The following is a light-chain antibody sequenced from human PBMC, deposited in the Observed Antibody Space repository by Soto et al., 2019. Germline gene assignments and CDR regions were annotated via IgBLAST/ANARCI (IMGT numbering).Light chain of an antibody. CDR3: FSYAGTSSFVT. J-gene: IGLJ2*01. CDR2: EVV. V-gene: IGLV2-8*01. Sequence: QSALTQPPSASGSPGQSVTISCTGTKNDIGVYDFVSWYQHHPGKAPRLIIYEVVQRPSGVPDRFSGSKSGNTASLTVSGLQAADEADYYCFSYAGTSSFVTFGGGTKVTVL. CDR1: KNDIGVYDF.